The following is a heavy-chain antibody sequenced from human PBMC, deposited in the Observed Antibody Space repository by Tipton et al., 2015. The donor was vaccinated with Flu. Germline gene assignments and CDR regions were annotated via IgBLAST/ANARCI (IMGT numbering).Heavy chain of an antibody. CDR3: ARRSVVEIVPSQGFWYFDL. D-gene: IGHD5-24*01. CDR1: GGSISSYY. Sequence: TLSLTCTVSGGSISSYYWSWIRQPPGKGLEWIGYIYYSGSTNYNPSLKSRVTIAVDTSKNQFSVKLSSVTAADTAVYYCARRSVVEIVPSQGFWYFDLWGRGTLVTVSS. J-gene: IGHJ2*01. V-gene: IGHV4-59*08. CDR2: IYYSGST.